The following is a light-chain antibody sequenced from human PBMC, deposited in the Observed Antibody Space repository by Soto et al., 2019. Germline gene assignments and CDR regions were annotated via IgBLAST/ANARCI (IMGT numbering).Light chain of an antibody. CDR2: EVS. Sequence: QSALTQPASVSGSPGQSITISCTGTSSDVGGYNYVSWYQQHPGKAPKLMIYEVSNRPSGVSNRFSGSKSGNTASLTSAGRQAEDEADYYCSSYTSSSILYVFGTGTKVTVL. J-gene: IGLJ1*01. CDR1: SSDVGGYNY. V-gene: IGLV2-14*01. CDR3: SSYTSSSILYV.